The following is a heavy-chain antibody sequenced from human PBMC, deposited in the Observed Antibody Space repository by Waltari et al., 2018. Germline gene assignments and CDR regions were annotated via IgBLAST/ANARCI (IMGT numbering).Heavy chain of an antibody. V-gene: IGHV3-23*04. CDR3: AKGFEDLLPFDH. D-gene: IGHD2-21*01. CDR2: SSDGGVYT. CDR1: GSTSFNYF. J-gene: IGHJ4*02. Sequence: EVPLVESGGTSVQPGGSLRLSCAASGSTSFNYFSSGVRQAPGKGLEWISASSDGGVYTYYADSVKGRFTISRDSSKNTIYLQMNSLRVEDTALYYCAKGFEDLLPFDHWGQGTLVTVST.